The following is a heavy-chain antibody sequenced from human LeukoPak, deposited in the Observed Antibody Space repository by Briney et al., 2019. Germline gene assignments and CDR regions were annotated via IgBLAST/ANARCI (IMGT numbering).Heavy chain of an antibody. Sequence: SETLSLTCTVSGGSISSYYWSWIRQPPGKGLEWIGYIYSSGRTTYNPSLKSRGTISVDTSKNQFSLKLSSVTAADTSVYYCARHDWRGGYDSNYFDYWGQGTLVTVSS. CDR1: GGSISSYY. D-gene: IGHD5-12*01. V-gene: IGHV4-59*08. CDR2: IYSSGRT. CDR3: ARHDWRGGYDSNYFDY. J-gene: IGHJ4*02.